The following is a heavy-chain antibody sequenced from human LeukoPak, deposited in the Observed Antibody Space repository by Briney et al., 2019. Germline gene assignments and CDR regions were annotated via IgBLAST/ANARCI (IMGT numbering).Heavy chain of an antibody. J-gene: IGHJ3*02. CDR3: ARGPGDFWSGYYYAFDI. Sequence: SETLSLTCAVSGVSFSGYYWSWIRQPPGKGLEWIGEINHSGSTNYNPSLKSRVSISVDTSKNQFSLKLSSVTAADTAVYYCARGPGDFWSGYYYAFDIWGQGTMVTVSS. CDR2: INHSGST. D-gene: IGHD3-3*01. CDR1: GVSFSGYY. V-gene: IGHV4-34*01.